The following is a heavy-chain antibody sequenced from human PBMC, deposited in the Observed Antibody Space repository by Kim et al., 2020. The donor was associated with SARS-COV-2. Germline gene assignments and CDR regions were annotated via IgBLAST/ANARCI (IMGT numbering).Heavy chain of an antibody. J-gene: IGHJ6*02. CDR2: ISWNSGSI. CDR1: GFTFDDYA. CDR3: ASTAGTPYYYYGMDV. Sequence: GGSLRLSCAASGFTFDDYAMHWVRQAPGKGLEWVSGISWNSGSIGYADSVKGRFTISRDNAKNSLYLQMNSLRAEDTALYYCASTAGTPYYYYGMDVWG. D-gene: IGHD6-19*01. V-gene: IGHV3-9*01.